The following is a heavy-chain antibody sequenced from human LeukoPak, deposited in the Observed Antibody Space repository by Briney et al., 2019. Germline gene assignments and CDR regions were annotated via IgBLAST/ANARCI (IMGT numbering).Heavy chain of an antibody. Sequence: GGSLRLSCAASGFTLSSNAMTWVRQAPGKGLEWVSTISGSSGSTYYADSVKGRFTISRDNSKNTLYLQMNSLRAEDTAVYYCAKGGEKTIFGVVIKNPLDYWGQGTLVTVSS. CDR3: AKGGEKTIFGVVIKNPLDY. V-gene: IGHV3-23*01. J-gene: IGHJ4*02. CDR1: GFTLSSNA. CDR2: ISGSSGST. D-gene: IGHD3-3*01.